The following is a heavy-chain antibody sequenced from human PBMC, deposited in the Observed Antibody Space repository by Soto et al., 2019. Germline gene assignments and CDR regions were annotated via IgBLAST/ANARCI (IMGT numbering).Heavy chain of an antibody. CDR2: IYSGGST. V-gene: IGHV4-4*07. D-gene: IGHD5-18*01. CDR1: GGSISGYY. J-gene: IGHJ4*02. CDR3: ARDRGYSYRSFGS. Sequence: SETLSLTCIVSGGSISGYYWSWIRQPAGKELEWIGRIYSGGSTNYHPSLNSRGTMSVDTSKNLISLKLTSVTAADTAIYYCARDRGYSYRSFGSWGQGALVTVSS.